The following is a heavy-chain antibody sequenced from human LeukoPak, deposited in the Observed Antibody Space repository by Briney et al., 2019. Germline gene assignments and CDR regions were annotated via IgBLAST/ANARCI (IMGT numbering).Heavy chain of an antibody. D-gene: IGHD3-22*01. CDR3: ARDGITMIVVVISSSEHAFDI. J-gene: IGHJ3*02. CDR1: GGTFSSYA. Sequence: GASVKVSCKASGGTFSSYAVSWVRQAPGQGLEWMGWISAYNGNTNYAQKLQGRVTMTTDTSTSTAYMELRSLRSDDTAVYYCARDGITMIVVVISSSEHAFDIWGQGTMVTVSS. V-gene: IGHV1-18*01. CDR2: ISAYNGNT.